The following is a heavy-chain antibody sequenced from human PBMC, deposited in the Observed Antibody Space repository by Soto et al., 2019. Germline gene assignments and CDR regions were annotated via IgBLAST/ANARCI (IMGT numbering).Heavy chain of an antibody. CDR1: GYTFTSYP. V-gene: IGHV1-69*13. D-gene: IGHD5-12*01. CDR3: ARVEMATISFDY. CDR2: IIPIFGTA. J-gene: IGHJ4*02. Sequence: SVKVSCKASGYTFTSYPIHWVRQAPGQGLEWMGGIIPIFGTANYAQKFQGRVTITADESTSTAYMELSSLRSEDTAVYYCARVEMATISFDYWGQGTLVTVSS.